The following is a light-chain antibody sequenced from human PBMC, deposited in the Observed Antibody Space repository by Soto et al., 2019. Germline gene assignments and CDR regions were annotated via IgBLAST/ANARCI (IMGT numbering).Light chain of an antibody. CDR1: QSISSW. V-gene: IGKV1-5*03. CDR3: QQYNTYSRA. CDR2: KAS. J-gene: IGKJ1*01. Sequence: DIQMTQSPSTLSASVGDRVTITCRASQSISSWLAWYQQKPGKAPKLLIYKASTLASGFPSRFSGSGSGTEFTLTISSLQPDDFATYYCQQYNTYSRAFGQGTKVEIK.